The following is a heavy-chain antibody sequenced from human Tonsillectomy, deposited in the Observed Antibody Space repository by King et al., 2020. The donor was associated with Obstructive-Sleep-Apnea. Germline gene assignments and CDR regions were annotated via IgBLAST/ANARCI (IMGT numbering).Heavy chain of an antibody. CDR2: INHSGST. CDR3: ARGRLTGFGRAFDI. Sequence: QVQLQQWGAGLLKPSETLSLTCAVYGGSFSGYYWSWIRQPPGKGLEWIGEINHSGSTNYNPSLKSRVTISVDTSKNQFSLKLSSVTAADTAVYYCARGRLTGFGRAFDIWGQGTMVTVSS. D-gene: IGHD1-26*01. V-gene: IGHV4-34*01. CDR1: GGSFSGYY. J-gene: IGHJ3*02.